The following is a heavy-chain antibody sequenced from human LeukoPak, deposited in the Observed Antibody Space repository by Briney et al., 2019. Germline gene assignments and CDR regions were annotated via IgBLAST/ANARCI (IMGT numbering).Heavy chain of an antibody. D-gene: IGHD3-9*01. V-gene: IGHV1-69*04. CDR1: GGTFSSYA. J-gene: IGHJ6*02. CDR3: ARDPRYFDWLLNDV. CDR2: IIPILGIA. Sequence: GASVKVSCTASGGTFSSYAISWVRQAPGQGLEWMGRIIPILGIANYAQKFQGRVTITADKSTSTAYMELSSLRSEDTAVYYCARDPRYFDWLLNDVWGQGTTVTVSS.